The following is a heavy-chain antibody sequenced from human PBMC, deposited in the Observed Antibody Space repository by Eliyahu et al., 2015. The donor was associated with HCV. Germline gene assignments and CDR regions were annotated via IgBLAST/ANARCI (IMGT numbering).Heavy chain of an antibody. J-gene: IGHJ4*02. V-gene: IGHV3-23*01. Sequence: EVQLLESGGGLVQPGGSLRLSCAASGFTFSSYAMGWVRQAPGKGLEWVSGISGRGGSTYYADSVKGRFTISRDNSKNTLYLQMNSLRAEDTAVYYCAKIWGYYYDSSGYPGHFDYWGQGTLVTVSS. D-gene: IGHD3-22*01. CDR2: ISGRGGST. CDR3: AKIWGYYYDSSGYPGHFDY. CDR1: GFTFSSYA.